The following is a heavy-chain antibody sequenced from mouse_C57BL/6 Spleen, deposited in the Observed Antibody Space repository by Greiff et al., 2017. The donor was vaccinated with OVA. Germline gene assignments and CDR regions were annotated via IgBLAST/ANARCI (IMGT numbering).Heavy chain of an antibody. J-gene: IGHJ3*01. Sequence: VQLQQSGPELVKPGASVKISCKASGYTFTDYYMNWVKQSHGKSLEWIGDINPNNGGTSYNQKFKGKATLTVDKSSSTAYMELRSLTSEDSAVYYCARIYYYGSYWFAYWGQGTLVTVSA. CDR2: INPNNGGT. V-gene: IGHV1-26*01. CDR3: ARIYYYGSYWFAY. CDR1: GYTFTDYY. D-gene: IGHD1-1*01.